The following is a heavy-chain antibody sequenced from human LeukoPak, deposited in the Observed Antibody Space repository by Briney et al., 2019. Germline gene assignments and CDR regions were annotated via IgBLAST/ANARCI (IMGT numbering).Heavy chain of an antibody. Sequence: GGSLRLSCAASGFTFSNYWMSWVRQAPGKGLEWGANMKQDGSETYYVDSVKGRFTISRDNAKSSLYLQMNSLRAEDTAVYYCARDKIVGATHFDYWGQGALVTVSS. CDR2: MKQDGSET. J-gene: IGHJ4*02. D-gene: IGHD1-26*01. V-gene: IGHV3-7*01. CDR1: GFTFSNYW. CDR3: ARDKIVGATHFDY.